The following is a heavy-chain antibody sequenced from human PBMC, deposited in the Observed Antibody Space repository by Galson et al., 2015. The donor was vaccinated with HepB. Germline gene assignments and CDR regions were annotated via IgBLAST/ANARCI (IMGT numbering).Heavy chain of an antibody. CDR2: ISYSGST. V-gene: IGHV4-61*01. J-gene: IGHJ3*01. Sequence: ETLSLTCTVSGGSISSGSSYWSWIRQPPGKGLEWVGYISYSGSTNYNPSLKSRVTISPDTSRNQFSLKLTSVTAADTAMYYCARGSGTYGGAFDVWGQGTMVTVSS. D-gene: IGHD1-26*01. CDR3: ARGSGTYGGAFDV. CDR1: GGSISSGSSY.